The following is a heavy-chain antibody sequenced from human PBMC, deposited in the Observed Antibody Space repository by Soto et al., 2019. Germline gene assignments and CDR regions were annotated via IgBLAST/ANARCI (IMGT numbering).Heavy chain of an antibody. CDR3: ARMDYGGNSRYFDY. CDR2: IIPIFGTA. CDR1: GGTFSSYA. D-gene: IGHD4-17*01. V-gene: IGHV1-69*12. J-gene: IGHJ4*02. Sequence: QVQLVQSGAEVKKPGSSVKVSCKASGGTFSSYAINWVRQAPGQGLEWMGGIIPIFGTANSAQKFQGRVTITADDSTSTAYMDLSSLRSEDTAVYYCARMDYGGNSRYFDYWGQGTLVTVSS.